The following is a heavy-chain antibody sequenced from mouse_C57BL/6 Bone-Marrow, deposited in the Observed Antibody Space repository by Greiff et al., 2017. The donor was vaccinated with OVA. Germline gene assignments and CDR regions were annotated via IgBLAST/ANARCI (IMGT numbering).Heavy chain of an antibody. CDR3: ARVPYYGSSR. V-gene: IGHV1-26*01. CDR2: INPNNGGT. J-gene: IGHJ2*01. Sequence: EVQLQQSGPELVKPGASVKISCKASGYTFTDYYMNWVKQSHGKSLEWIGDINPNNGGTSYNQKFKGKATLTVDKSSSTAYMELRSLTSEDSAVYYCARVPYYGSSRWGQGTTLTVSS. CDR1: GYTFTDYY. D-gene: IGHD1-1*01.